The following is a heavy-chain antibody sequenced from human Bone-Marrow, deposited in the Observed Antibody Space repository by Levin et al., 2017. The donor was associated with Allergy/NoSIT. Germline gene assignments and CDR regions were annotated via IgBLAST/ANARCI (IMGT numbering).Heavy chain of an antibody. Sequence: KSSETLSLTCTVSGGSITSTSYYWGWIRQPPGKGLEWIGSLYYSGSTDYKPSLKSRVIISVDTSKNQFSLKLSSVTAADTAVYYCARHVGDYYFDTSGVVDYWGQGTLVTVSS. D-gene: IGHD3-22*01. V-gene: IGHV4-39*01. CDR3: ARHVGDYYFDTSGVVDY. CDR2: LYYSGST. J-gene: IGHJ4*02. CDR1: GGSITSTSYY.